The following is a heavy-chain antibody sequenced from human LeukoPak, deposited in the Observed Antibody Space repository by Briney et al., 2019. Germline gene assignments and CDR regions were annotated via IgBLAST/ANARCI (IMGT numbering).Heavy chain of an antibody. D-gene: IGHD6-25*01. J-gene: IGHJ4*02. CDR3: ARIQGNGYYGWDFFDY. Sequence: SQTLPLPGTVSGGSINNGDNYWSWIRQPPGKGLEWIGFIYYRGTAYYSASLKSRVTISIDTSRNQFSLRLNSVTAADTATYFCARIQGNGYYGWDFFDYWGQGLPVTVSS. V-gene: IGHV4-30-4*01. CDR1: GGSINNGDNY. CDR2: IYYRGTA.